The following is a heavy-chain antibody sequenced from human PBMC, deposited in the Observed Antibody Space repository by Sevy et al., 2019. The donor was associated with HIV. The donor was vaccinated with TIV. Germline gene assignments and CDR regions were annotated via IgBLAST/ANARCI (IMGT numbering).Heavy chain of an antibody. CDR2: ISAYNGNT. J-gene: IGHJ6*02. D-gene: IGHD3-3*01. CDR1: GYTFTSYG. CDR3: ARDREVTIFGVRAYYYYGMDV. V-gene: IGHV1-18*01. Sequence: ASVKVSCKASGYTFTSYGISWVRQAPGQGLEWMGWISAYNGNTNYAQKLQGRVTMTTDTSTSTAYMELRGLRSDDTAVYDCARDREVTIFGVRAYYYYGMDVWGQGTTVTVSS.